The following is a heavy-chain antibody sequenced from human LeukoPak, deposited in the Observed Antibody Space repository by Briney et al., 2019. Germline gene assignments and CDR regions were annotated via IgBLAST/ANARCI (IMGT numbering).Heavy chain of an antibody. CDR1: GFTLSGYW. J-gene: IGHJ4*02. CDR3: ARLGSSWDFFDF. Sequence: GGSLRLSCAASGFTLSGYWMSWVRLLPGKGPEWVANIKQDAGEIRYVDSVKGRFTISRDNAKNSVYLQMNSLRVEDTGVYYCARLGSSWDFFDFWGQGTLVTVSS. V-gene: IGHV3-7*01. D-gene: IGHD6-13*01. CDR2: IKQDAGEI.